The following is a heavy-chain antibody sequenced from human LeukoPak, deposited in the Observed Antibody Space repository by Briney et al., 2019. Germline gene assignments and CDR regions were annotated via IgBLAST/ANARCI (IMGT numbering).Heavy chain of an antibody. Sequence: PGGSLRLSCAASGFTFRSYAMKWVRQAPGKGLEWVSGINWNGGSTGYADSVKGRFTISRDNAKNSLYLQMNSLRAEDTALYYCARDLDWGRIAARGFDYWGQGTLVTVSS. D-gene: IGHD6-6*01. CDR2: INWNGGST. J-gene: IGHJ4*02. CDR1: GFTFRSYA. V-gene: IGHV3-20*04. CDR3: ARDLDWGRIAARGFDY.